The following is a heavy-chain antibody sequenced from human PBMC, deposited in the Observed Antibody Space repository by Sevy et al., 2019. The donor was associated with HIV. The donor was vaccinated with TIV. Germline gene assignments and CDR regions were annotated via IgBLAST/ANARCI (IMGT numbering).Heavy chain of an antibody. Sequence: GGSLRLSCAASGFTFSDYYMSWIRQAPGKGLEWVSYISNSGGTTYYADSVKGRFTISRDNAKNSLYLQMNSLRAEDTAVYYWARITGWSFDYWGQGTLVTVSS. J-gene: IGHJ4*02. CDR1: GFTFSDYY. D-gene: IGHD3-3*01. CDR3: ARITGWSFDY. CDR2: ISNSGGTT. V-gene: IGHV3-11*04.